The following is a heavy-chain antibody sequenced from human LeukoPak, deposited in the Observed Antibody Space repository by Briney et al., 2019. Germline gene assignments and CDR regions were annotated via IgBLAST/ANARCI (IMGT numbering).Heavy chain of an antibody. CDR3: ARGDIVGNAYFYYMDV. V-gene: IGHV3-74*01. Sequence: GGSLRLSCAAPGFTFRNYWMNWVRQAPGKGLVWVSHINSDGSGTTYADSVKGRFTISRDNAKNTLYLQMNILRAEDTAVYYCARGDIVGNAYFYYMDVWGKGTTVTVSS. J-gene: IGHJ6*03. CDR1: GFTFRNYW. D-gene: IGHD2-15*01. CDR2: INSDGSGT.